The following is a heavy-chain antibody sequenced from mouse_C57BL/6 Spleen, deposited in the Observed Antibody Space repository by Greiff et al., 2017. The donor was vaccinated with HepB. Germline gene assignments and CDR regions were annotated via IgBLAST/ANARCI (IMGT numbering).Heavy chain of an antibody. D-gene: IGHD1-1*01. CDR2: ISSGGSYT. Sequence: EVKLMESGGDLVKPGGSLKLSCAASGFTFSSYGMSWVRQTPDKRLEWVATISSGGSYTYYPDSVKGRFTISRDNAKNTLYLQMSSLKSEDTAMYYCAPQFITGGWFAYWGQGTLVTVSA. V-gene: IGHV5-6*01. CDR1: GFTFSSYG. J-gene: IGHJ3*01. CDR3: APQFITGGWFAY.